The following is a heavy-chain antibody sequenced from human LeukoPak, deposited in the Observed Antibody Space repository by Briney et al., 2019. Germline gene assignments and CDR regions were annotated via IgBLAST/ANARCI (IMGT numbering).Heavy chain of an antibody. V-gene: IGHV4-39*07. J-gene: IGHJ6*02. CDR2: IYYSGST. CDR1: GGSISSSSYY. D-gene: IGHD2-21*02. CDR3: ARDHSGDFRTLGYYYGMDV. Sequence: KPSETLSLTCTVSGGSISSSSYYWGWIRQPPGKGLEWIGSIYYSGSTYYNPSLKSRVTISVDTSKNQFSLKLSSVTAADTAVYYCARDHSGDFRTLGYYYGMDVWAKGPRSPSP.